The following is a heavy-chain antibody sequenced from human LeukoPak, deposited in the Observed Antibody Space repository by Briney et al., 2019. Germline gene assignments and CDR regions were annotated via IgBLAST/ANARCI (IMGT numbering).Heavy chain of an antibody. CDR3: ARDGRLLWFGESELFDY. CDR2: ISAYNGNT. J-gene: IGHJ4*02. CDR1: GYTFTSYG. Sequence: ASVKVSCKASGYTFTSYGISWVRQAPGQGLEWMGWISAYNGNTNYAQKLQGRVTMATDTSTSTAYMELRSLRSDDTAVYYCARDGRLLWFGESELFDYWGQGTLVTVSS. D-gene: IGHD3-10*01. V-gene: IGHV1-18*01.